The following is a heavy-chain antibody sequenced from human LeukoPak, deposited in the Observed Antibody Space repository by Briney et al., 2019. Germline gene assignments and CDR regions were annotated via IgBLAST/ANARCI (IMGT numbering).Heavy chain of an antibody. CDR1: GGSISSGGYY. CDR2: IYYSGST. J-gene: IGHJ4*02. V-gene: IGHV4-31*03. Sequence: PSETLSLTCTVSGGSISSGGYYWSWIRQHPGKGLEWIGYIYYSGSTYYNPSLKSRVTISVDTSKNQFSLKLSSVTAADTAVYYCARHMKTVTTEYYFDYWGQGTLVTVSS. CDR3: ARHMKTVTTEYYFDY. D-gene: IGHD4-17*01.